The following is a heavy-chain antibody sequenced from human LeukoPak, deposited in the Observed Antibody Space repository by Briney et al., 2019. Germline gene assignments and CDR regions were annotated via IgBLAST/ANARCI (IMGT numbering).Heavy chain of an antibody. V-gene: IGHV4-59*13. J-gene: IGHJ6*02. D-gene: IGHD6-13*01. CDR2: VYYSGST. CDR1: GGSFSGYY. Sequence: SETLSFTCAVYGGSFSGYYWSWIRQPPGKGLEWIGHVYYSGSTEYIPSLSSRVTISADTSNNQFSLRLRSVTAADTAVYYCARLSRIAAAGDYSYHSLDVWGQGTTVTVSS. CDR3: ARLSRIAAAGDYSYHSLDV.